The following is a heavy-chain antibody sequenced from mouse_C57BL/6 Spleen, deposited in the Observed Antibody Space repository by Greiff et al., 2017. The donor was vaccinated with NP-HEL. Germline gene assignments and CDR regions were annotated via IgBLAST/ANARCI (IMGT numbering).Heavy chain of an antibody. D-gene: IGHD4-1*01. CDR2: IDPSDSYT. V-gene: IGHV1-69*01. Sequence: VKLQQPGAELVMPGASVKLSCKASGYTFTSYWMHWVKQRPGQGLEWIGEIDPSDSYTNYNQKFKGKSTLTVDKSSSTAYMQLSSLTSEDSAVYYCARSKGPGAMDYWGQGTSVTVSS. CDR3: ARSKGPGAMDY. CDR1: GYTFTSYW. J-gene: IGHJ4*01.